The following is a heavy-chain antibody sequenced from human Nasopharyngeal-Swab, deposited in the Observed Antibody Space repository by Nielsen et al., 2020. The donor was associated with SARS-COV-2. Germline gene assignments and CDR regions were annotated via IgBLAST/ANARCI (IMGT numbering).Heavy chain of an antibody. J-gene: IGHJ3*02. D-gene: IGHD3-22*01. CDR3: ARATMIVVVIGASDI. Sequence: WIRQPPGKGLEWIGYIYYSGSTYYNPSLKSRVIISVDTSKNQFSLKLSSVTAADTAVYYCARATMIVVVIGASDIWGQGTMVTVSS. V-gene: IGHV4-31*02. CDR2: IYYSGST.